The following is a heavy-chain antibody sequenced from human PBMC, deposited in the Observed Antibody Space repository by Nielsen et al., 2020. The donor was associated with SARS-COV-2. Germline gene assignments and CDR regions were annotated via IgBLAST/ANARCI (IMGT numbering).Heavy chain of an antibody. CDR1: GFTFSSYG. D-gene: IGHD3-22*01. J-gene: IGHJ3*02. Sequence: GGSLRLSCAASGFTFSSYGMHWVRQAPGKGLEWVGRIKSKTDGGTTDYAAPVKGRFTISRDDSKNTLYLQMNSLKTEDTAVYYCTTVTYYYDSSGYSNDAFDIWGQGTMVTVSS. CDR2: IKSKTDGGTT. CDR3: TTVTYYYDSSGYSNDAFDI. V-gene: IGHV3-15*01.